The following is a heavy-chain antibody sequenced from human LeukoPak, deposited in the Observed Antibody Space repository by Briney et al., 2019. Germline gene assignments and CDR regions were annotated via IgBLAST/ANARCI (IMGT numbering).Heavy chain of an antibody. J-gene: IGHJ3*02. V-gene: IGHV4-4*09. CDR2: IYTSGST. CDR1: GGSIIGYY. CDR3: ARQSCSSTSCPHRNVFDI. Sequence: SETLSLTCTVSGGSIIGYYLTWIRQPPGKGLEWIGYIYTSGSTNYNPSPKSRVTISVAMSKNHLSLQLSCVTAADTAVYYCARQSCSSTSCPHRNVFDIWGQGTMVTASP. D-gene: IGHD2-2*01.